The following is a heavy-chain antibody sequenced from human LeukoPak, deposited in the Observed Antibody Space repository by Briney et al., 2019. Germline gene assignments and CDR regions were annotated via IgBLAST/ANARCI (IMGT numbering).Heavy chain of an antibody. CDR2: IYTSGST. CDR3: ARGLWFGELSDPPDY. D-gene: IGHD3-10*01. V-gene: IGHV4-61*02. J-gene: IGHJ4*02. CDR1: GGSISSGSYY. Sequence: SQTLSLTCTASGGSISSGSYYWSWIRQPAGKGLEWIGRIYTSGSTNYNPSLKSRVTISVDTSKNQFSLKLSSVTAADTAVYYCARGLWFGELSDPPDYWGQGTLVTVSS.